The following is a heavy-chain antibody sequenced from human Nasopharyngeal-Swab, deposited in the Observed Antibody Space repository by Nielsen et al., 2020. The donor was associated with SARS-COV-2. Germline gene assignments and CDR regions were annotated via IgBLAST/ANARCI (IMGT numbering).Heavy chain of an antibody. D-gene: IGHD3-10*01. CDR1: GGSISSSSYY. Sequence: SETLSLTWTVSGGSISSSSYYWGWIRQPPGKGLEWIGSIYYSGSTNYNPSLKSRVTISVDTSKNQFSLKLSSVTAADTAVYYCARVLGSLWFGELAFDYWGQGTLVTVSS. V-gene: IGHV4-39*07. CDR3: ARVLGSLWFGELAFDY. J-gene: IGHJ4*02. CDR2: IYYSGST.